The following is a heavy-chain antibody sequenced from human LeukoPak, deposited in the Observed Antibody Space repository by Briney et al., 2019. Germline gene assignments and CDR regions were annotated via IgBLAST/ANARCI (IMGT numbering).Heavy chain of an antibody. D-gene: IGHD2-15*01. CDR3: ARGIFEDYFDY. V-gene: IGHV3-48*03. CDR1: GFTFSSYE. CDR2: ISSSGSTI. J-gene: IGHJ4*02. Sequence: GSLRLSCAASGFTFSSYEMNWVRQAPGKGLEWVSYISSSGSTIYYADSVKGRFTISRDNAKNSLYLQMNSLRAEDTAVYYCARGIFEDYFDYWGQGTLVTVSS.